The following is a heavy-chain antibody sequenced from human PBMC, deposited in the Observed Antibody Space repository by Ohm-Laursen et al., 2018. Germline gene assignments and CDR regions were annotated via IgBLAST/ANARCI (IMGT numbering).Heavy chain of an antibody. D-gene: IGHD5-18*01. V-gene: IGHV4-59*08. J-gene: IGHJ4*02. CDR1: GGSISSYY. CDR3: ARHSGYSYGFGYYFDY. CDR2: IYYSGST. Sequence: TLSLTCTVSGGSISSYYWSWIRQPPGKGLEWIGYIYYSGSTNYNPSLKSRVTISVDTSMNQFSLKLTSVTAADTAVYYCARHSGYSYGFGYYFDYWGQGALVTVSS.